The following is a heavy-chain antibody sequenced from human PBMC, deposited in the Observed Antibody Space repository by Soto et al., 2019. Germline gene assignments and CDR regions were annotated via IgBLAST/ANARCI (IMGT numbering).Heavy chain of an antibody. CDR2: VYYSGST. J-gene: IGHJ4*02. Sequence: PSETLSLTCTFSCGSTSSRSDYWGWIRQPPGKGLEWIGSVYYSGSTHDNPSLQSRVTISVDTSRNQFSLNLISVTAADTAVYFCARQPRGPGYGERGLYFDYWGQGTLVTVSS. D-gene: IGHD3-16*01. V-gene: IGHV4-39*01. CDR3: ARQPRGPGYGERGLYFDY. CDR1: CGSTSSRSDY.